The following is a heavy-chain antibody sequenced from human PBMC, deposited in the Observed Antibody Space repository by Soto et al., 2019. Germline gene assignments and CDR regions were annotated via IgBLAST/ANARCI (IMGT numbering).Heavy chain of an antibody. Sequence: SVKVSCKASGGTFSSYTISWVRQAPGQGLEWMGRIIPILGIANYAQKFQGRVTITADKSTSTAYMELSSLRSEDTAVYYCARDQWFGELSHYYYYYYMDVWGKGTTVTVSS. V-gene: IGHV1-69*04. CDR1: GGTFSSYT. D-gene: IGHD3-10*01. J-gene: IGHJ6*03. CDR2: IIPILGIA. CDR3: ARDQWFGELSHYYYYYYMDV.